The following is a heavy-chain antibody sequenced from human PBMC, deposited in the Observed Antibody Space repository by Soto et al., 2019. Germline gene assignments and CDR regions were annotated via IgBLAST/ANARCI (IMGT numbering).Heavy chain of an antibody. CDR2: IYHGGST. D-gene: IGHD2-2*01. CDR3: AREACSTTSCYHD. J-gene: IGHJ6*02. Sequence: SETLSLTCAVSGYSISSGYYWGWLRQPPGKGLEWIGSIYHGGSTYYNPSLNSRVTLSIDTSKNQFSLKLSSVTAADTAVYYCAREACSTTSCYHDWGQGTTVTVSS. CDR1: GYSISSGYY. V-gene: IGHV4-38-2*02.